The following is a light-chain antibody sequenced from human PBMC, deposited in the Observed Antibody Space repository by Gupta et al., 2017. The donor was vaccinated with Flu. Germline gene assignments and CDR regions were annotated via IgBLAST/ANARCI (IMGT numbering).Light chain of an antibody. V-gene: IGLV2-14*01. Sequence: QPALTKPAPVSGPPGHSITILCTGTSSDVGNSDYVSWYQQDPGKAPKLLIYDVSNRPSGVSGRFSGSKSGNSASLAISGLQAEDETEYYCGSYTVTTTFSVFGAGTKVTVL. CDR3: GSYTVTTTFSV. CDR1: SSDVGNSDY. CDR2: DVS. J-gene: IGLJ1*01.